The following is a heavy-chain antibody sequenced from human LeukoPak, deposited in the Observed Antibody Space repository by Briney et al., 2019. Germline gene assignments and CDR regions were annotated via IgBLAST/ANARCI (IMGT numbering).Heavy chain of an antibody. J-gene: IGHJ4*02. CDR3: ARDLEQLALSQVDY. V-gene: IGHV3-30-3*01. Sequence: GGSLRLSCAASGFIFSTYAMHWVRQAPGKGLEWVAVMSYDGSNEYYADSVKGRFTISRDNSKNTLYLQMNSLRGEETAVYYCARDLEQLALSQVDYWGQGTLVTVSP. CDR1: GFIFSTYA. D-gene: IGHD1-7*01. CDR2: MSYDGSNE.